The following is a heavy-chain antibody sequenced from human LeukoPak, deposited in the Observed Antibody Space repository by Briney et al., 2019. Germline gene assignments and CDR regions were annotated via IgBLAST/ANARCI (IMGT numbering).Heavy chain of an antibody. CDR1: GGSFSGYY. CDR2: INHSGST. CDR3: ASPSFTMVRGWPNYYYGMDV. D-gene: IGHD3-10*01. J-gene: IGHJ6*02. Sequence: SETLSLTCAVYGGSFSGYYWSWIRQPPGKGLEWIGEINHSGSTNYNPSLKSRVTISVDTSKNQFSLKLSSVTAADTAVYYCASPSFTMVRGWPNYYYGMDVWGQGTTVTVSS. V-gene: IGHV4-34*01.